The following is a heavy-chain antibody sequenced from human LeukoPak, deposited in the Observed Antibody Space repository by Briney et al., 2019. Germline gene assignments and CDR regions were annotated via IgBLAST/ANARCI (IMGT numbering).Heavy chain of an antibody. CDR2: IWYDGSNR. CDR3: ARNWGDHFDWLHDY. D-gene: IGHD3-9*01. CDR1: GFTFSSYG. J-gene: IGHJ4*02. V-gene: IGHV3-33*01. Sequence: GASLRLSCAASGFTFSSYGMHWVRQAPGRGPEWVAIIWYDGSNRYYADSVKGRFTISRDNSKNTMYLQMNSLRAEDTAVYYCARNWGDHFDWLHDYWGQGTLVTVSS.